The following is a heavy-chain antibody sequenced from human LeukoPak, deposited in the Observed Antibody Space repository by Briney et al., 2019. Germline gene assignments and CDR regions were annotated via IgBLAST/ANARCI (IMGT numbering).Heavy chain of an antibody. J-gene: IGHJ6*02. V-gene: IGHV4-39*01. CDR1: GGSISSSSYY. CDR2: IYYSGST. Sequence: SETLSLTCTVSGGSISSSSYYWGWIRRPPGKGLEWIGNIYYSGSTYYNPSLKSRVTISVDTSKNQFSLKLSSVTAADTAVYYCARQKTNYYGSGSSSYGMDVWGQGTTVTVSS. D-gene: IGHD3-10*01. CDR3: ARQKTNYYGSGSSSYGMDV.